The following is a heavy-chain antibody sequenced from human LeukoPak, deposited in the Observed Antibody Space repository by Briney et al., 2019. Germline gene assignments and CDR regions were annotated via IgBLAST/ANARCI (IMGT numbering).Heavy chain of an antibody. J-gene: IGHJ4*02. D-gene: IGHD1-26*01. Sequence: SETLSLTCNVSGYSISSGFYWGWIRQPPGKGLEWIGYIYYSGSTNYNPSLKSRVTISVDTSKNQFSLKLSSVTAADTAVYYCARDFAGAYDYWGQGTLVTVSS. CDR2: IYYSGST. CDR3: ARDFAGAYDY. CDR1: GYSISSGFY. V-gene: IGHV4-59*01.